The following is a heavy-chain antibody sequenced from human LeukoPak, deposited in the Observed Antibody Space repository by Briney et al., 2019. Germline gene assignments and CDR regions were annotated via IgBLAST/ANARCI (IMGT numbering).Heavy chain of an antibody. D-gene: IGHD3-10*01. CDR1: GFTFTRYW. Sequence: GGSLRLSCAASGFTFTRYWMSWVRQAPGKGLEWVSSISSSSSYIYYADSVKGRFTISRDNAKNSLYLQMNSLRAEDTAVYYCARGITMVRGVPPGSFDPWGQGTLVTVSS. J-gene: IGHJ5*02. CDR2: ISSSSSYI. CDR3: ARGITMVRGVPPGSFDP. V-gene: IGHV3-21*01.